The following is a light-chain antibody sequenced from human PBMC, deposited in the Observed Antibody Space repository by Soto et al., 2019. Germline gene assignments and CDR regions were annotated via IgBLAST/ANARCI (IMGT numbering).Light chain of an antibody. CDR1: SSNIGAGYD. J-gene: IGLJ3*02. V-gene: IGLV1-40*01. CDR3: QSYDSSLSGWV. Sequence: QSVLTQPPSVSGAPGQRVTISCTGSSSNIGAGYDVQWYQQLPGTASKLLIYGNSNRPSGVPDRFSGSKSGTSASLAITGLQAEDEADYYCQSYDSSLSGWVFGGGTQLTVL. CDR2: GNS.